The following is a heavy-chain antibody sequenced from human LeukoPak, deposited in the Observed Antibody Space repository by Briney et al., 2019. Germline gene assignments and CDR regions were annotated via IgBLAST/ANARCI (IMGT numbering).Heavy chain of an antibody. Sequence: ASVKVSCKASGYTFTGYYMHWVRQAPGQGLEWMGWINPNSGGTNYAQKFQGRVTMTRDTSISTAYMELSRLRSDDTAVYYCTIMITFEGVIVSDYWGQGTLVTVSS. D-gene: IGHD3-16*02. V-gene: IGHV1-2*02. CDR2: INPNSGGT. J-gene: IGHJ4*02. CDR1: GYTFTGYY. CDR3: TIMITFEGVIVSDY.